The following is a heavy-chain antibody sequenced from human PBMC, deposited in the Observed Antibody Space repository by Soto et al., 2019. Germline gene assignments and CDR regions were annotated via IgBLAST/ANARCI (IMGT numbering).Heavy chain of an antibody. CDR2: ITDTGGDA. Sequence: GGSLRLSCVASGLTFGSRAISWVRQAPGEGLQWVSTITDTGGDAKYADSVRGRFVISRDNSKKTLYLQMTSLTAEDSAMYFCARGSTDSYPGSRIFDFWGRGTLVTVSS. D-gene: IGHD3-10*01. CDR3: ARGSTDSYPGSRIFDF. CDR1: GLTFGSRA. V-gene: IGHV3-23*01. J-gene: IGHJ4*02.